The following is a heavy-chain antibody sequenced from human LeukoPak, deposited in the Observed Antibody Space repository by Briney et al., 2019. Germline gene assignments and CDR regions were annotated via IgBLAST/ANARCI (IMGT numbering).Heavy chain of an antibody. J-gene: IGHJ5*02. CDR1: GFNFRSMW. CDR3: TRDISSSWFDQ. Sequence: GGSLRLSCEVSGFNFRSMWMSWVRQAPGKGLEWVALIWHDGRDKYYAASVKGRFTISRDNSKNTLNLQMNSLRAEDTAVYYCTRDISSSWFDQWGQGTPVTVSS. V-gene: IGHV3-33*08. CDR2: IWHDGRDK. D-gene: IGHD6-19*01.